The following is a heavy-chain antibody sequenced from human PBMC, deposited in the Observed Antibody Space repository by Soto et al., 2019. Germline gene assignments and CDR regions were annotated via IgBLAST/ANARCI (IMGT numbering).Heavy chain of an antibody. D-gene: IGHD5-12*01. J-gene: IGHJ4*02. CDR3: GGPVGDGYNSSPSSSDY. Sequence: QVQLVESGGGLVKPGGSLRLSCAASGFTFSDYYMSWIRQAPGKGLEWVSYIGRSGSTIYYADSVKGRFTISRDNAKNSLYLQMNSLRAEDTAVYYCGGPVGDGYNSSPSSSDYWGQGTLVTVSS. CDR2: IGRSGSTI. CDR1: GFTFSDYY. V-gene: IGHV3-11*01.